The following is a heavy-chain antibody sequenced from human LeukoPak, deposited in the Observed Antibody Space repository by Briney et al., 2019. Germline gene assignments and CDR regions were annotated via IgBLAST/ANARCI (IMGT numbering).Heavy chain of an antibody. CDR1: SYPLNNDYY. V-gene: IGHV4-38-2*02. CDR3: ARQYDSYSYYYADL. D-gene: IGHD2-2*01. CDR2: LYHHVST. J-gene: IGHJ6*03. Sequence: PSETLSLTCTVSSYPLNNDYYWVWIRQRPGRGLDWIGSLYHHVSTFYNPFIKTRLPLTADTSRNQYSLKLSFVTAADTAVYYSARQYDSYSYYYADLGGTGTTVTAS.